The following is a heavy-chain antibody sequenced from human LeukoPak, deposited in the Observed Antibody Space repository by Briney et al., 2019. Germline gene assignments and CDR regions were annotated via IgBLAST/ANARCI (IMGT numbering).Heavy chain of an antibody. V-gene: IGHV1-69*13. D-gene: IGHD3-10*01. CDR3: ARDPGYGSGSYFDY. Sequence: SVKVSCKASGGTVTNFAISWVRQAPGQGFEWVGGVIPLYGTSSYAQKFQGRVTITADDSTSTVYMELSSLRSEDTAVYYCARDPGYGSGSYFDYWGQGTLVTVSS. CDR2: VIPLYGTS. CDR1: GGTVTNFA. J-gene: IGHJ4*02.